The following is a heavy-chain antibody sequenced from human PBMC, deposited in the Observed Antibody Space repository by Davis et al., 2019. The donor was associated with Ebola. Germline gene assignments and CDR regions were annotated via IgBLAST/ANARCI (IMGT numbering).Heavy chain of an antibody. J-gene: IGHJ4*02. V-gene: IGHV3-23*01. D-gene: IGHD2-2*01. CDR1: GFTFNTYG. CDR3: VQGTTSCHV. Sequence: PGGSLRLSCAASGFTFNTYGISWVRQAPGKGLECVAAISMSGGSTDYADSVKGRFTISRGNSKNMLYLQMNSLRVEDTALYYCVQGTTSCHVWGQGTLVTVSS. CDR2: ISMSGGST.